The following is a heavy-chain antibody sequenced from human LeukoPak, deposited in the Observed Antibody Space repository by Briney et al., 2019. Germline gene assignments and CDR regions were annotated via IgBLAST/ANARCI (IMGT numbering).Heavy chain of an antibody. D-gene: IGHD3-3*01. CDR3: AKGTRGTDRYDFWSGYYFDY. Sequence: PPGGSLRLSCAASGFTFSSYAMSWVRQAPGKGLEWVSAISGSGGSTYYADSVKGRFTISRDNSKNTLYLQMNSLRAEDTAVYYCAKGTRGTDRYDFWSGYYFDYWGQGTLVTVSS. CDR1: GFTFSSYA. J-gene: IGHJ4*02. CDR2: ISGSGGST. V-gene: IGHV3-23*01.